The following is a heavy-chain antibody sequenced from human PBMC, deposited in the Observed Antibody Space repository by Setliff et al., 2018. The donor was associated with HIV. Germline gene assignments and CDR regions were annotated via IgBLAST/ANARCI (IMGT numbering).Heavy chain of an antibody. D-gene: IGHD5-12*01. V-gene: IGHV1-3*01. CDR1: GHTFTSYA. J-gene: IGHJ4*02. Sequence: ASVKVSCKASGHTFTSYAMHWVRQAPGQRLEWMGWINAGNGNTRYSQTFQGRVTITRDTSASTAYMELSSLRSEDTAVYYCARGGGYDVVIYFDYWGQGTLVTVSS. CDR3: ARGGGYDVVIYFDY. CDR2: INAGNGNT.